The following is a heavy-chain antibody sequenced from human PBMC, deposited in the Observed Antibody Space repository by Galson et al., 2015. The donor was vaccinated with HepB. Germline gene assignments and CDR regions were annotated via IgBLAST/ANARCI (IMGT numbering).Heavy chain of an antibody. V-gene: IGHV3-7*01. CDR1: GFAISGFW. D-gene: IGHD1-26*01. J-gene: IGHJ3*02. CDR3: ARQGVGSTGGGDAFDI. CDR2: IRPDGMTK. Sequence: SLRLSCAASGFAISGFWMSWVRQAPGKGLEWVANIRPDGMTKYYVDSVKGRFTISRDNAKNSLYLQVNYLGAEDTAAYYCARQGVGSTGGGDAFDIRGQGTMVTVSS.